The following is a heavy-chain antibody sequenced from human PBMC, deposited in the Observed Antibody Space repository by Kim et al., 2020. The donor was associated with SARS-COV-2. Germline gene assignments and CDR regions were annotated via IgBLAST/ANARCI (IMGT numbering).Heavy chain of an antibody. CDR2: THYSGST. J-gene: IGHJ4*02. D-gene: IGHD3-16*01. V-gene: IGHV4-59*08. CDR3: STQATGNVAPFAY. CDR1: GGSISSYY. Sequence: SETLSLTCTVSGGSISSYYWTWIRQPPGKGLEWIGYTHYSGSTTYNASFKSRATISLDTSKNQFSLKVNSVTAADTAVYYCSTQATGNVAPFAYWGQGTL.